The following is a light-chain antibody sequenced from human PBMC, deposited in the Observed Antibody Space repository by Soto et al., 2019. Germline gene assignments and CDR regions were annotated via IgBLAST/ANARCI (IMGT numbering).Light chain of an antibody. CDR1: QSISSW. J-gene: IGKJ1*01. CDR2: KAS. V-gene: IGKV1-5*03. CDR3: QQYNDNWT. Sequence: DSEMTPSASVLSASIGDRVTITCRASQSISSWLAWYQQKPGQAPKLLIYKASTLQSGVPSRFSGSGSGTEFTLAISSLQPDDSATYYCQQYNDNWTFGQGTKVDIK.